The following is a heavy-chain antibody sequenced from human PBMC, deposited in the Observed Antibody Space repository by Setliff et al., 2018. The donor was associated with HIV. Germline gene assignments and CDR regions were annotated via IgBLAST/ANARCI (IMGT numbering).Heavy chain of an antibody. CDR1: GGSISSGSYY. CDR3: ARPRRVRSRAWYWFDI. V-gene: IGHV4-61*09. CDR2: LYTSVST. Sequence: SETLSLTCTVSGGSISSGSYYWSWIRQPAGKALEWIGHLYTSVSTNYNPSLKSRVTISVDTSKNQFSLKLYSVTAADTAVYYCARPRRVRSRAWYWFDIWGQGTLVTVSS. D-gene: IGHD6-19*01. J-gene: IGHJ5*02.